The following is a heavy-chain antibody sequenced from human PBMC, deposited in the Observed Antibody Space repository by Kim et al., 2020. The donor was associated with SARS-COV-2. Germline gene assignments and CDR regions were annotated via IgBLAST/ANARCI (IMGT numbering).Heavy chain of an antibody. V-gene: IGHV1-69*13. Sequence: SVKVSCKASGGTFSSYAISWVRQAPGQGLEWMGGIIPIFGTANYAQKFQGRVTITADESTSTAYMELSSLRSEDTAVYYCARAETVDIVATLPFDYWGQGTLVTVSS. D-gene: IGHD5-12*01. CDR1: GGTFSSYA. J-gene: IGHJ4*02. CDR2: IIPIFGTA. CDR3: ARAETVDIVATLPFDY.